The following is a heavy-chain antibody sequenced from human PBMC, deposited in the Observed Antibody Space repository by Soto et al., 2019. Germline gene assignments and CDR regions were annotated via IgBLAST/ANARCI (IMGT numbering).Heavy chain of an antibody. CDR1: GGTFSSYA. V-gene: IGHV1-69*01. J-gene: IGHJ6*02. CDR3: ARVVPAAGGANYYYYGMDV. D-gene: IGHD2-2*01. CDR2: IIPIFGTA. Sequence: QVQLVQSGAEVKKPGSSVKVSCKASGGTFSSYAISWVRQAPGQGLEWMGGIIPIFGTANYVQKVQGRVTITADESTSTAYMELSSLRSEDTAVYYCARVVPAAGGANYYYYGMDVWGQGTTVTVSS.